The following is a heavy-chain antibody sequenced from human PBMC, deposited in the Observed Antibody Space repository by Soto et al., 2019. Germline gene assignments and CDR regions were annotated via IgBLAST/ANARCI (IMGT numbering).Heavy chain of an antibody. Sequence: GGSLNLSCAASGLTFSNYYMTWIRQAPGKGLECLSYISSREVTVYYADSVKGRFTISRDNTKNSLYLQMTTLRDEDTAVYYCARVSASGWHVNGRDYFDSWGQGTLVTVSS. D-gene: IGHD6-19*01. J-gene: IGHJ4*02. CDR1: GLTFSNYY. V-gene: IGHV3-11*01. CDR2: ISSREVTV. CDR3: ARVSASGWHVNGRDYFDS.